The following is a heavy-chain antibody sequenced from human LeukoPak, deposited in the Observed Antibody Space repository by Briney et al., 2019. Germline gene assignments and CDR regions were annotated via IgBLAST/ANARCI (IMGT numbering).Heavy chain of an antibody. CDR2: INHSGST. CDR3: ARSGYGDYENWFDP. J-gene: IGHJ5*02. V-gene: IGHV4-34*01. Sequence: PSETLSLTCAVYGGSFSGYYWSWIRQPPGKGLEWIGEINHSGSTNYNPSLKSRVTISVDTSKNQFSLKLSSVTAADTAVYYCARSGYGDYENWFDPWGQGTLVTVSS. CDR1: GGSFSGYY. D-gene: IGHD4-17*01.